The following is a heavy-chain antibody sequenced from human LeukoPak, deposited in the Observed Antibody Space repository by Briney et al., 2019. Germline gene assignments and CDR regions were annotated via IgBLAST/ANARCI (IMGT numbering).Heavy chain of an antibody. CDR1: GGTFSSYA. Sequence: ASVKVSCKASGGTFSSYAISWVRQAPRQGLEWMGGIIPIFGTANYAQKLQGRVTMTTDTSTSTAYMELRSLRSDDTAVYYCARDQDLGHCSSTSCPLGYWGQGTLVTVSS. J-gene: IGHJ4*02. V-gene: IGHV1-69*05. D-gene: IGHD2-2*01. CDR3: ARDQDLGHCSSTSCPLGY. CDR2: IIPIFGTA.